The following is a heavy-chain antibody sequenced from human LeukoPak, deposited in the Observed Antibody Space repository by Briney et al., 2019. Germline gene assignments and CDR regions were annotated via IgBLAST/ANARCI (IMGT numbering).Heavy chain of an antibody. Sequence: GASVKVSCKASGGTFSSYAISWVRQAPGQGLEWMGRIIPILGIANYAQKFQGRVTITTDESTSTAYMELSSLRSEDTAVYYCASPLRLRGGYDNWGQGTLVTVSS. V-gene: IGHV1-69*04. CDR1: GGTFSSYA. CDR2: IIPILGIA. D-gene: IGHD3-3*01. CDR3: ASPLRLRGGYDN. J-gene: IGHJ4*02.